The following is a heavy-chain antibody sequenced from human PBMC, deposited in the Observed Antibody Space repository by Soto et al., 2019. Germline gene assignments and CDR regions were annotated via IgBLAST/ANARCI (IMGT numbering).Heavy chain of an antibody. CDR3: AKLLRPGLQFFDF. CDR2: ISSSGDHT. CDR1: GFTFSDYA. Sequence: GGSLRLSCAAPGFTFSDYAMSWVRQAPGKGLDWVSAISSSGDHTFYADSVKGRFTISRDNSKNTLYLQVNSLRAEDTAVYYCAKLLRPGLQFFDFWGQGTLVTVSS. J-gene: IGHJ4*02. V-gene: IGHV3-23*01. D-gene: IGHD4-4*01.